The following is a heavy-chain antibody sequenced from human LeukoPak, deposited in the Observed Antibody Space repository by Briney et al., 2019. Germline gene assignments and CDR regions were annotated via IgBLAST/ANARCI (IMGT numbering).Heavy chain of an antibody. J-gene: IGHJ5*02. CDR2: IKQDGSEK. CDR3: ARDEA. Sequence: TWIRQAPGKGLEWVASIKQDGSEKYYVDSVKGRFTISRDNAKNSLYLQMNSLRAEDTAVYYCARDEALGQGTLVTVSS. V-gene: IGHV3-7*01.